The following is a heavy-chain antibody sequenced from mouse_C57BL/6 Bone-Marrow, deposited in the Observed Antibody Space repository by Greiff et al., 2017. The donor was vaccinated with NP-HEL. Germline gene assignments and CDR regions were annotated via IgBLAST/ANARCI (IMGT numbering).Heavy chain of an antibody. CDR3: ARSADGYAYWYFDV. D-gene: IGHD2-2*01. CDR2: IRNKANGYTT. V-gene: IGHV7-3*01. Sequence: EVQGVESGGGLVQPGGSLSLSCAASGFTFTDYYMSWVRQPPGKALEWLGFIRNKANGYTTEYSASVKGRFTISRDNSQSILYLQMNALRAEDSATYYGARSADGYAYWYFDVWGTGTTVTVSS. J-gene: IGHJ1*03. CDR1: GFTFTDYY.